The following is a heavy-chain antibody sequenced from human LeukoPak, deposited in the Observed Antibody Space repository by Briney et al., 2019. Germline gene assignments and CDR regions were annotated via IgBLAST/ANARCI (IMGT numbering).Heavy chain of an antibody. CDR3: ARDSIRDGTNSGFDY. CDR1: GGTFSSYA. CDR2: IIPIFGTA. V-gene: IGHV1-69*05. J-gene: IGHJ4*02. Sequence: GSSVKVSCKASGGTFSSYAISWVPQAPGQGLEWMGRIIPIFGTANYAQKFQGRVTITTDESTSTAYMELSSLRSEDTAVYYCARDSIRDGTNSGFDYWGQGTLVTVSS. D-gene: IGHD5-24*01.